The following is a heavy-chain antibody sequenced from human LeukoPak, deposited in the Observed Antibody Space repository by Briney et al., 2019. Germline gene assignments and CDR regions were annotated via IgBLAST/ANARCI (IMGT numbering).Heavy chain of an antibody. CDR1: GYTFTAYD. Sequence: DSVRLSCTASGYTFTAYDINWVRQAPGQGLEWMGWMNPDTGDTGYAQRFQGRVIMTRNTSIDTAYMELSGLSSEDTAVYYCTRGSLSGSSRDYWGQGALVTVSS. CDR3: TRGSLSGSSRDY. J-gene: IGHJ4*02. V-gene: IGHV1-8*01. CDR2: MNPDTGDT. D-gene: IGHD1-26*01.